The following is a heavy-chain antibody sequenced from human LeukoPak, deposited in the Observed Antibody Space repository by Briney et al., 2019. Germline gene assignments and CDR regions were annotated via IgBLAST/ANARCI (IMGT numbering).Heavy chain of an antibody. V-gene: IGHV3-7*01. J-gene: IGHJ4*02. Sequence: GGSLRLSCAASGFTFSSYWMSWVRQAPGKGLEWVANIKQDGSEKYYVDSVKGRFTISRDNARNSLFLQMNSLRVEDTAVYYCARGATTDFDYWGQGTLVTVSS. CDR3: ARGATTDFDY. CDR2: IKQDGSEK. D-gene: IGHD1-26*01. CDR1: GFTFSSYW.